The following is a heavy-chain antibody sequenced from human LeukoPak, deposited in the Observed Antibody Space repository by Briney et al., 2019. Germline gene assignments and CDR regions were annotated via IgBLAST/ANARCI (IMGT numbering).Heavy chain of an antibody. CDR1: GFTVRSHR. Sequence: GGSLRLSCAASGFTVRSHRLIWVRQAPGKGLEWVSVIYNTGSTYYADSVMCRFIISRDISKNTLYLQINGLRPDDTAVYYCATDPGLRWSFDYWGQGTLVTVSS. CDR2: IYNTGST. D-gene: IGHD4-23*01. CDR3: ATDPGLRWSFDY. J-gene: IGHJ4*02. V-gene: IGHV3-53*05.